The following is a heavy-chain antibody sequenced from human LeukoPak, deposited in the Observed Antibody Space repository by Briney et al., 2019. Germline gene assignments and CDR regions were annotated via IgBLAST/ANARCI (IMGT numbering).Heavy chain of an antibody. J-gene: IGHJ6*03. CDR1: GGSIGSYY. Sequence: SETLSLTCTVSGGSIGSYYWSWIRQPAGKGLEWIGRIYTSGSTNYNPSLKSRVTMSVDTSKNQFSLKLSSVTAADTAVYYCAGNWGSRYYYYYYMDVWGKGTTVTVSS. D-gene: IGHD7-27*01. CDR2: IYTSGST. V-gene: IGHV4-4*07. CDR3: AGNWGSRYYYYYYMDV.